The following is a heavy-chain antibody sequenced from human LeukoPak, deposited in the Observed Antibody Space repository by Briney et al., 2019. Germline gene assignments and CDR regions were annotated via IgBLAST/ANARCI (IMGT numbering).Heavy chain of an antibody. CDR3: AKVIGRSFTYGCDY. CDR2: IRYDGSNK. D-gene: IGHD3-10*01. Sequence: GGSLRLSCAASGFTFSSYGMHWVRQAPGKGLEWVAFIRYDGSNKYYADSVKGRFTISRDNSKNTLYLQMNSLRAEDTAVYYCAKVIGRSFTYGCDYWGQGTLVTVSS. V-gene: IGHV3-30*02. CDR1: GFTFSSYG. J-gene: IGHJ4*02.